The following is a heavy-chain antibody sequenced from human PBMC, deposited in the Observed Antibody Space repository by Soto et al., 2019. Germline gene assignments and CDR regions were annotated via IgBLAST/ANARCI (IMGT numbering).Heavy chain of an antibody. Sequence: QVQLVESGRGVVQPGRSLRLSCAASGFTFSSYAMHWVRQAPGKGLEWVAVISYDGSNKYYADSVKGRFTISKDNSKNTLYLQMNSLRAEDTAVYYCASLVGATTLYGFDYWGQGTLVTVSS. J-gene: IGHJ4*02. CDR1: GFTFSSYA. CDR3: ASLVGATTLYGFDY. D-gene: IGHD1-26*01. V-gene: IGHV3-30-3*01. CDR2: ISYDGSNK.